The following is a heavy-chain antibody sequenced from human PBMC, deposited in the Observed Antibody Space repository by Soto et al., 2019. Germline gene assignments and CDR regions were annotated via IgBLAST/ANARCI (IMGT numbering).Heavy chain of an antibody. J-gene: IGHJ6*02. Sequence: QVQLQESGPGLVKPSQTLSLTCTVSGGSISSGGYYWSWIRQHPGKGLEWIGYIYYSGSTYYNPSLKSRVTISVDTSKNPFSLKLSSVTAADTAVYYCARLYCSGGSCPLDYYGMDVWGQGTTVTVSS. CDR3: ARLYCSGGSCPLDYYGMDV. CDR1: GGSISSGGYY. V-gene: IGHV4-31*03. CDR2: IYYSGST. D-gene: IGHD2-15*01.